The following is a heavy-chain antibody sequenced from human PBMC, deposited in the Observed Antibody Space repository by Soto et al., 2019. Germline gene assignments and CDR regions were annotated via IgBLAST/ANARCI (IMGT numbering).Heavy chain of an antibody. D-gene: IGHD1-26*01. V-gene: IGHV3-30*18. Sequence: GGSLRLSCAASGFTFSSYDIHWVRQAPGKGLEWVAVISYDGSKKYYADSVKGQFTISRDNSKNTLYLQMNSLRADDTAVYYCAKAYSGPFDIWGQGTMVTVSS. CDR1: GFTFSSYD. J-gene: IGHJ3*02. CDR2: ISYDGSKK. CDR3: AKAYSGPFDI.